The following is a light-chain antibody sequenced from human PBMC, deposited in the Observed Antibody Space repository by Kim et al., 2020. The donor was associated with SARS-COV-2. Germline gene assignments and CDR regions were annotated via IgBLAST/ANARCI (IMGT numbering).Light chain of an antibody. CDR1: SSNIGRTP. J-gene: IGLJ3*02. Sequence: GQRVTISCSGSSSNIGRTPVNCYQFLPGAAPKLLIYNDHQRPSGVPDRISGCKSGTSASLVISGLQSEDEADYYCTAWDDNKTGWVFGGGTKVTVL. CDR2: NDH. CDR3: TAWDDNKTGWV. V-gene: IGLV1-44*01.